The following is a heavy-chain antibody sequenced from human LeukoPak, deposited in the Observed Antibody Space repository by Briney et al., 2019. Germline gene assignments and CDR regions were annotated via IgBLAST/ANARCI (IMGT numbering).Heavy chain of an antibody. CDR2: ISYDGSNK. CDR3: ARVYDSSGYYWGFDY. Sequence: PGGSLRLSCAASGFTFSSYAMHWVRQAPGKGLEWVAVISYDGSNKYYADSVKGRFTIPRDNAKNSLYLQMNSLRAEDTAVYYCARVYDSSGYYWGFDYWGQGTLVTVSS. V-gene: IGHV3-30-3*01. D-gene: IGHD3-22*01. CDR1: GFTFSSYA. J-gene: IGHJ4*02.